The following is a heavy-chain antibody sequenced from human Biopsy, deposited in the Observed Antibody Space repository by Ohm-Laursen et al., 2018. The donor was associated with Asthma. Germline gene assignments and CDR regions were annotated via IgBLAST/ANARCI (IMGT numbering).Heavy chain of an antibody. CDR1: RFTYE. V-gene: IGHV3-30-3*01. J-gene: IGHJ4*02. CDR3: ARESVAGTHIED. Sequence: SLRLSCAASRFTYEMHWVRQAPGKGLEWVAVISYDGSGIYYADSVKGRFTISRDNSKNTLSLQMNSLTAEDTAVYYCARESVAGTHIEDWGQGTLVTVSS. D-gene: IGHD6-19*01. CDR2: ISYDGSGI.